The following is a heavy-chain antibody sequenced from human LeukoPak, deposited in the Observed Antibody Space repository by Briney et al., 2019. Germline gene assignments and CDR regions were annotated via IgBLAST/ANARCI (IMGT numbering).Heavy chain of an antibody. J-gene: IGHJ4*02. D-gene: IGHD4-17*01. Sequence: ASVKVSCKASGYTFTGYYMHWVRQAPGQGLEWMGRINPNNGGTNYAQKFQGRVTMTRDTSISTAYMELSRLRSDDTAVYYCAREWPYGDYYDYWGQGTLVTVSS. CDR1: GYTFTGYY. V-gene: IGHV1-2*06. CDR2: INPNNGGT. CDR3: AREWPYGDYYDY.